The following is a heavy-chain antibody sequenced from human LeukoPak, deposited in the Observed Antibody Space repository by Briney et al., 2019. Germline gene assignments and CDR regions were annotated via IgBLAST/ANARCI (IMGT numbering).Heavy chain of an antibody. J-gene: IGHJ4*02. V-gene: IGHV5-51*01. CDR1: GYSFYTYW. CDR2: IYPDDSDT. CDR3: VRQSLGEFKY. Sequence: GESLKISCMGSGYSFYTYWIAWVRQMPGKGLEWMGIIYPDDSDTRYSPSFQGQVTISADKSIDTAYLQWRSLKASDTGMYYCVRQSLGEFKYWGQGTLVTVSS. D-gene: IGHD3-10*01.